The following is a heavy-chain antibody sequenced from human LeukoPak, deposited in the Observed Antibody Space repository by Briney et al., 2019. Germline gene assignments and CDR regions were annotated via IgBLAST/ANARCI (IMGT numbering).Heavy chain of an antibody. CDR2: IKSKTDGGTI. CDR1: GFTFSNAW. D-gene: IGHD3-22*01. J-gene: IGHJ4*02. V-gene: IGHV3-15*01. CDR3: TIGVRDSSGYYNFDY. Sequence: PGGSLRLSYAASGFTFSNAWMNWVRQSPGKGLEWVGRIKSKTDGGTIDYGAPVKGRFTISRDDSKNTLFLQMNSLKTEDTAMYHCTIGVRDSSGYYNFDYWGQGTLVTVSS.